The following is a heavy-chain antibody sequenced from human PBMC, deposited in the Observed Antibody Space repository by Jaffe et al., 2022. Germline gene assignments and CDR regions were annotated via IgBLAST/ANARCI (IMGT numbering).Heavy chain of an antibody. D-gene: IGHD3-9*01. CDR1: GFTFDDYA. CDR3: AKDIYSGGPPPSVLRYFDRYLGDAFDI. J-gene: IGHJ3*02. CDR2: ISWNSGSI. V-gene: IGHV3-9*01. Sequence: EVQLVESGGGLVQPGRSLRLSCAASGFTFDDYAMHWVRQAPGKGLEWVSGISWNSGSIGYADSVKGRFTISRDNAKNSLYLQMNSLRAEDTALYYCAKDIYSGGPPPSVLRYFDRYLGDAFDIWGQGTMVTVSS.